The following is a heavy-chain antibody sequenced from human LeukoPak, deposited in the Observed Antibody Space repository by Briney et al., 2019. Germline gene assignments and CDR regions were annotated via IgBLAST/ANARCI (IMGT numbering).Heavy chain of an antibody. CDR1: GGSISSGGYY. V-gene: IGHV4-61*08. D-gene: IGHD3-10*01. J-gene: IGHJ2*01. CDR3: ARVEIGEITPGWYFDL. Sequence: SETLSLTCTVSGGSISSGGYYWSWIRQPPGKGLEWIGYIYYSGSTNYNPSLKSRVTISVDTSKNQFSLKLSSVTAADTAVYYCARVEIGEITPGWYFDLWGRGTLVTVSS. CDR2: IYYSGST.